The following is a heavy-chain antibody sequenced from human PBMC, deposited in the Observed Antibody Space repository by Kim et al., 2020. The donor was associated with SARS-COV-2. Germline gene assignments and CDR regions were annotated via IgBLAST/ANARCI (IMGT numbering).Heavy chain of an antibody. CDR2: T. D-gene: IGHD1-1*01. J-gene: IGHJ6*02. V-gene: IGHV3-15*01. Sequence: TEYGSSVKGRFTISRHESTNTLYLQMNRLKSEDAGVYYCAAQLWVSYDMDVWGQGTTVTVSS. CDR3: AAQLWVSYDMDV.